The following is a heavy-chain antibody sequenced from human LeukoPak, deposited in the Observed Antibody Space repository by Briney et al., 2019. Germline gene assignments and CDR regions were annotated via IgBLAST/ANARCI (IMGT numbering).Heavy chain of an antibody. CDR1: GFTFSSYG. Sequence: PGGSLRLSCAASGFTFSSYGMHWVRQAPGKGLEWVAVISYDGSDKYYADSVKGRFTISRDNSKNTLYLQMSSLRAEGTAVYYCAKIRVIFNWNYAYYFDYWGQGSLVTVSS. CDR3: AKIRVIFNWNYAYYFDY. CDR2: ISYDGSDK. V-gene: IGHV3-30*18. J-gene: IGHJ4*02. D-gene: IGHD1-7*01.